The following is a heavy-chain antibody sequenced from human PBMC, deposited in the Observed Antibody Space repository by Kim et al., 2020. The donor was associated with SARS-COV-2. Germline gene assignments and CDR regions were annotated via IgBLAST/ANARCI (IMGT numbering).Heavy chain of an antibody. J-gene: IGHJ4*02. Sequence: SYNPSLKSRVTRSVDTSKNQFSLKLSSVTAADTAVYYCAIGYSSSWYLSYWGQGTLVTVSS. V-gene: IGHV4-31*02. D-gene: IGHD6-13*01. CDR3: AIGYSSSWYLSY.